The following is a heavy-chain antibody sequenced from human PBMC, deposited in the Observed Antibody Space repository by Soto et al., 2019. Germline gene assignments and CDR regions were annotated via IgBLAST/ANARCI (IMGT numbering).Heavy chain of an antibody. D-gene: IGHD4-4*01. CDR3: ARDSRNYLNWFDP. V-gene: IGHV3-48*02. CDR2: ISSSSSTI. J-gene: IGHJ5*02. CDR1: GGSISSGGYS. Sequence: PSETLSLTCAVSGGSISSGGYSWSWVRQAPGKGLEWVSYISSSSSTIYYADSVKGRFTISRDNAKNSLYLQMNSLRDEDTAVYYCARDSRNYLNWFDPWGQGTLVTVSS.